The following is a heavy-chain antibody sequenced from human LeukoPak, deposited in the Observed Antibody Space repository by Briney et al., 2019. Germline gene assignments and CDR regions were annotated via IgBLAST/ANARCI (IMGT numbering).Heavy chain of an antibody. CDR1: GYTVTELS. CDR3: ASPMFLGAFDI. D-gene: IGHD3-10*02. Sequence: ASVKVSCKVSGYTVTELSMHWVRQAPGKGLEWMGGFDPEDGETIYAQKFQGRVTMTEDTSTDTAYMELSSLRTEDTAVYYCASPMFLGAFDIWGQGTMVTVSS. V-gene: IGHV1-24*01. CDR2: FDPEDGET. J-gene: IGHJ3*02.